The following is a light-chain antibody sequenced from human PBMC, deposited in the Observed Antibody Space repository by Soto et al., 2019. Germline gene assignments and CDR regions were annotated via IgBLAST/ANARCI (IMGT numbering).Light chain of an antibody. CDR2: CAA. J-gene: IGKJ1*01. V-gene: IGKV3-15*01. CDR3: QQYNNWPPCT. Sequence: EIVMTQSPATLSVSPGERATLSCRASQSVSSNLAWYQQTPGPAARLLIYCAASRGTSVTPEFSGSGSGREFTTTISSLQSEDFAVYYCQQYNNWPPCTFGQGTKVDIK. CDR1: QSVSSN.